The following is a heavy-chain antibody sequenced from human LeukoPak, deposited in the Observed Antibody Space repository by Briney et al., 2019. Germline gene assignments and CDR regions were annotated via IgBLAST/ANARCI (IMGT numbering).Heavy chain of an antibody. CDR1: GYTLTELS. J-gene: IGHJ4*02. CDR2: FDPEDGET. V-gene: IGHV1-24*01. CDR3: ATGEYYSSGWTFNY. Sequence: GASVKVSCKVSGYTLTELSMHWVQQAPGKGLEWMGGFDPEDGETIYAQKSQGRVTMTEDTSTDTAYMELSSLRSEDTAVYYCATGEYYSSGWTFNYWGQGTLVTVSS. D-gene: IGHD6-19*01.